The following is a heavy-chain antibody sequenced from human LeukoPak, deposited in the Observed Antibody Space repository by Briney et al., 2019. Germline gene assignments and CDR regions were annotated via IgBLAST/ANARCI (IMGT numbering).Heavy chain of an antibody. V-gene: IGHV1-69*13. CDR3: ARATYYYDSSGYWHFDY. CDR2: IIPIFGTA. Sequence: ASVKVSCKASGGTFSSYAISWVRQAPGQGLEWMGGIIPIFGTANYAQKFQGRVTITADESTSTAYMELSCLRSEDTAVYYCARATYYYDSSGYWHFDYWGQGTLVTVSS. CDR1: GGTFSSYA. J-gene: IGHJ4*02. D-gene: IGHD3-22*01.